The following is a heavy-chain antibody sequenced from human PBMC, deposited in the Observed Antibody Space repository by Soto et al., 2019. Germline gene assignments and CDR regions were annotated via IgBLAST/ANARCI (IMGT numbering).Heavy chain of an antibody. J-gene: IGHJ6*03. CDR2: ISYDGSNK. V-gene: IGHV3-30*18. D-gene: IGHD4-17*01. CDR1: GFTFSSYG. CDR3: AKDGPGFPTDEPHDYGDYDYYYYMDV. Sequence: PGGSLRLSCAASGFTFSSYGMHWVRQAPGKGLEWVAVISYDGSNKYYADSVKGRFTISRDNSKNTLYLQMNSLRAEDTAVYYCAKDGPGFPTDEPHDYGDYDYYYYMDVWGKGTTVTVSS.